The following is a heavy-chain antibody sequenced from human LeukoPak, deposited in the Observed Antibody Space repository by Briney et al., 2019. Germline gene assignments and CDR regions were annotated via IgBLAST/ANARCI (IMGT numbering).Heavy chain of an antibody. D-gene: IGHD3-10*01. CDR1: GYTFTSYA. CDR3: ARNVGSLWFGELFDY. J-gene: IGHJ4*02. CDR2: INAGNVNT. V-gene: IGHV1-3*01. Sequence: ASVKVSCKASGYTFTSYAMHWVRQAPGQRLEWMGGINAGNVNTKYSQKCQGRVTITRDTSASTAYMELSSLRSEDTAVYYCARNVGSLWFGELFDYWGQGTLVTVSS.